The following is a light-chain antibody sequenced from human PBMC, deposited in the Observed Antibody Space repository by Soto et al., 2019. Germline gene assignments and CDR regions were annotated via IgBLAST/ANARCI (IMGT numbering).Light chain of an antibody. J-gene: IGKJ4*01. Sequence: EIVMTQSPVTLSASPGERVTLSCRASQSVNINLAWYQQRPGQAPRVLIYGASNRASGIPDRFSGSGSGTDFTLTISSLEPDDFALYYCQQYQDWPPLTFGGGTRVEIK. CDR2: GAS. CDR3: QQYQDWPPLT. CDR1: QSVNIN. V-gene: IGKV3D-15*01.